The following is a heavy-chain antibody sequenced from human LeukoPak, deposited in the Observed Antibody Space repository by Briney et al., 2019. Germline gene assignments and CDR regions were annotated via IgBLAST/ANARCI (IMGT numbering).Heavy chain of an antibody. Sequence: SVKVSCKASGGTFSSYAINWVRQPPGQGLEWMGGIITIVGTANYAQKFQGRVTITTDESTSTAYMELSSLRSEDTAVYYCATSYTEEGMMDYYYYMDVWGKGTTVTVSS. CDR3: ATSYTEEGMMDYYYYMDV. J-gene: IGHJ6*03. CDR2: IITIVGTA. CDR1: GGTFSSYA. V-gene: IGHV1-69*05. D-gene: IGHD2-2*02.